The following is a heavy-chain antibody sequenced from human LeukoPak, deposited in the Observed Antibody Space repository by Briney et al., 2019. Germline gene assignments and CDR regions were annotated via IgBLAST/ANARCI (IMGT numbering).Heavy chain of an antibody. J-gene: IGHJ4*02. CDR1: GYTFTSYG. V-gene: IGHV1-2*02. CDR3: ARVPRFLEWSSKYYFDC. CDR2: INPNSGGT. D-gene: IGHD3-3*01. Sequence: ASVKVSCKASGYTFTSYGISWVRQAPGQGLEWMGWINPNSGGTNYAQKFQGRVTMTRDTSISTAYMELSRLRSDDTAVYYCARVPRFLEWSSKYYFDCWGQGTLVTVSS.